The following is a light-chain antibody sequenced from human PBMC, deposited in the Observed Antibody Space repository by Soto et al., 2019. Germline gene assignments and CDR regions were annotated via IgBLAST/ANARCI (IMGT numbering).Light chain of an antibody. CDR3: QQYDNWPWT. CDR1: QSISGT. V-gene: IGKV3-15*01. CDR2: GAF. J-gene: IGKJ1*01. Sequence: EIVMTQSPATLSLSPGGRATLSCRASQSISGTLAWYQQKPGQAPRLLIYGAFTRATGFPARFSGSGSGTDFTLTITSLQYEDFAVYYCQQYDNWPWTFGQGTKVDIK.